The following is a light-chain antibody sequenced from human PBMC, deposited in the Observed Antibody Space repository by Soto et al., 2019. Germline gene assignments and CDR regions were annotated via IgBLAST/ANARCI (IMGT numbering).Light chain of an antibody. Sequence: EIVLTQSPATLSLSPGERATLSCRASQSVSNDLAWSQQKPGQAPRLLIYGASNRATGIPARFSGTGSGTDFTLTISSLEPEDFAVYYCQQRSSWPHLTFGEGTKVEI. J-gene: IGKJ4*01. V-gene: IGKV3-11*01. CDR3: QQRSSWPHLT. CDR2: GAS. CDR1: QSVSND.